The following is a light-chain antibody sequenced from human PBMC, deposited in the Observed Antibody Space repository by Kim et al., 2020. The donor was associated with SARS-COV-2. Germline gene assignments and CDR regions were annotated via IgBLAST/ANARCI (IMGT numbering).Light chain of an antibody. CDR1: QGISNY. J-gene: IGKJ1*01. CDR2: AAY. CDR3: QQCKGAPWT. Sequence: ASVGDRVTITCRASQGISNYLAWYQQKPGKVPKLLIYAAYALKSGGPSRFSGSGSGTDFTLTITSLQPEDVAAYYCQQCKGAPWTFGQGTKVDIK. V-gene: IGKV1-27*01.